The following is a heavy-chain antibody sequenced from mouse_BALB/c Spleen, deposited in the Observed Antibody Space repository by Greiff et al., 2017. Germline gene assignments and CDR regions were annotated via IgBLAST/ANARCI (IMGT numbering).Heavy chain of an antibody. J-gene: IGHJ3*01. CDR2: IYPGSGST. CDR3: ARSGDGYWFAY. V-gene: IGHV1-77*01. D-gene: IGHD1-2*01. CDR1: GYTFTDYV. Sequence: VKLMESGPELVKPGASVKMSCKASGYTFTDYVISWVKQRTGQGLEWIGEIYPGSGSTYYNEKFKGKATLTADKSSNTAYMQLSSLTSEDSAVYFCARSGDGYWFAYWGQGTLVTVSA.